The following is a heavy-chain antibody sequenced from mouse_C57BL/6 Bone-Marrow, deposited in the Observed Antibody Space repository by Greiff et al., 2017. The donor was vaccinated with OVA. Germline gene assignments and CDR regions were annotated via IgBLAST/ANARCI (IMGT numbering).Heavy chain of an antibody. D-gene: IGHD1-1*01. CDR3: ARSVITTVEGFAY. V-gene: IGHV1-55*01. CDR2: IYPGSGST. J-gene: IGHJ3*01. Sequence: VKLQQPGAELVKPGASVKMSCKASGYTFTSYWITWVKQRPGQGLEWIGDIYPGSGSTNYNEKFKSKATLTVDTSSSTAYMQLSSLTSEDSAVYYCARSVITTVEGFAYWGQGTLVTVSA. CDR1: GYTFTSYW.